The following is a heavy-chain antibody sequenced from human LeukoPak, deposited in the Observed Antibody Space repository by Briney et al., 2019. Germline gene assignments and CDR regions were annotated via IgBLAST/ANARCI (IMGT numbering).Heavy chain of an antibody. Sequence: GGSLRLSCAASGFTFSSYAMSWVRQAPGKGLEWVSAISGSGGSTYYADSVKGRFTISRDNSKNTLYLQMNSLRAEDTAVYYCARAGISSGWDPPTIDYWGQGTLVTVSS. CDR1: GFTFSSYA. J-gene: IGHJ4*02. D-gene: IGHD6-19*01. V-gene: IGHV3-23*01. CDR2: ISGSGGST. CDR3: ARAGISSGWDPPTIDY.